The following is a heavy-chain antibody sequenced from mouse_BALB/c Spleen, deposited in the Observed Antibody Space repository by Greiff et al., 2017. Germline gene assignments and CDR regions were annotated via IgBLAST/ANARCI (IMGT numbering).Heavy chain of an antibody. J-gene: IGHJ3*01. D-gene: IGHD1-1*01. Sequence: EVQLVESGGGLVKPGGSLKLSCAASGFTFSSYAMSWVRQTPEKRLEWVATISSGGSYTYYPDSVKGRFTISRDNAKNTLYLQMSSLRSEDTAMYYCASPYYYGSSGGFAYWGQGTLVTVSA. CDR1: GFTFSSYA. CDR3: ASPYYYGSSGGFAY. CDR2: ISSGGSYT. V-gene: IGHV5-9-3*01.